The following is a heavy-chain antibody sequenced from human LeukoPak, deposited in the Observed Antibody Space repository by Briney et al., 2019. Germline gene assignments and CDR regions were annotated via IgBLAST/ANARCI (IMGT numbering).Heavy chain of an antibody. CDR1: GGSLSGYY. CDR2: INHSGNT. V-gene: IGHV4-34*01. CDR3: SSSNGVVTTANGGEQWVHP. Sequence: SETLSLTCAVYGGSLSGYYWSWIRQPPGKGLEWIGEINHSGNTNYNPSLKSRVTISVDTSKNQFSLKLSSVTAADTAVYYCSSSNGVVTTANGGEQWVHPWGQGTLVTVSS. D-gene: IGHD2-2*01. J-gene: IGHJ4*03.